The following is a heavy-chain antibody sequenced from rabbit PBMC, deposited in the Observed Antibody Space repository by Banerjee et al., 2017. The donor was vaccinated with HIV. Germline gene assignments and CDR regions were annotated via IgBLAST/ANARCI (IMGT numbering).Heavy chain of an antibody. CDR3: VRVNSGLNL. CDR1: GFTISSSYY. J-gene: IGHJ4*01. Sequence: QSLEESGGDLVKPGASLTLTCTASGFTISSSYYMCWVRQAPGKGPEWIAYTYPDYGTTYYATWVNGRFPISSHNAQNTLYLQLNSLTAADTATYFCVRVNSGLNLWGPGTLVTVS. D-gene: IGHD4-1*01. CDR2: TYPDYGTT. V-gene: IGHV1S40*01.